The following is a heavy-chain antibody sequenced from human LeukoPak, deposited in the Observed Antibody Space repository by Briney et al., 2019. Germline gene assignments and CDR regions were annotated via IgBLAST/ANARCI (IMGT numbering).Heavy chain of an antibody. CDR1: GGSINSHL. CDR3: ARDDHRYCPGGNCYSIFDY. CDR2: ISTSEST. V-gene: IGHV4-4*07. Sequence: PSETLSLTCTVSGGSINSHLWSWVRQPAGKGLEWIGRISTSESTHYNPSLESRVTMSIDTSKNQFSLRLSSVTAADTAVYYCARDDHRYCPGGNCYSIFDYWGQGTLVTVSS. J-gene: IGHJ4*02. D-gene: IGHD2-15*01.